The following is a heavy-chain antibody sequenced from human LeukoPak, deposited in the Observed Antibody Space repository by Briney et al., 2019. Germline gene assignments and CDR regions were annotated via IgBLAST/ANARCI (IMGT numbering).Heavy chain of an antibody. Sequence: GGSLRLSCAASGFTFSSYAMHWVRQAPGKGLEWVAVISYDGSNKYYADSVKGRFTISRDNSKNTLYLQMNSLRAEDTAVYYRASLPTYSSGWSDYWGQGTLVTVSS. V-gene: IGHV3-30-3*01. J-gene: IGHJ4*02. CDR1: GFTFSSYA. CDR3: ASLPTYSSGWSDY. D-gene: IGHD6-19*01. CDR2: ISYDGSNK.